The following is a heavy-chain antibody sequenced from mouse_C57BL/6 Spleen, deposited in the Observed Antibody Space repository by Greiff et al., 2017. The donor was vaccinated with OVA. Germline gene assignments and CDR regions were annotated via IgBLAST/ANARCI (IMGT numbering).Heavy chain of an antibody. CDR3: ARDNYGDFDY. J-gene: IGHJ2*01. V-gene: IGHV5-4*01. D-gene: IGHD1-1*01. Sequence: EVKLVESGGGLVKPGGSLKLSCAASGFTFSSYAMSWVRQTPEKRLEWVATISDGGSYTYYPDNVQGRFTISRDNAKNNLYLQMSHLKSEDTARYYCARDNYGDFDYWGKGTTLTVSS. CDR1: GFTFSSYA. CDR2: ISDGGSYT.